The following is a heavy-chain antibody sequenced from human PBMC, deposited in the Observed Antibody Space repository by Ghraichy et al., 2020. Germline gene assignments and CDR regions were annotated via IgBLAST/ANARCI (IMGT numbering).Heavy chain of an antibody. CDR3: ARDGNLTYFDASDH. CDR1: GFTFSSYA. Sequence: GGSLRLSCTASGFTFSSYAMNWVRQAPGKGLEWVSYISGSSSIIYDADSVKGRFTISRDNAKNSLYLQMNSLRAEDTAVYYCARDGNLTYFDASDHWGQGTLVTVSS. CDR2: ISGSSSII. J-gene: IGHJ4*02. D-gene: IGHD3-9*01. V-gene: IGHV3-48*01.